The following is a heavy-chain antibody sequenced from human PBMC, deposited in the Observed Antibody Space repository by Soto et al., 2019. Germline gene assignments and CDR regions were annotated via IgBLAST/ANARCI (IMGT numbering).Heavy chain of an antibody. J-gene: IGHJ6*02. V-gene: IGHV3-30-3*01. CDR3: ARDLRYCSGGSCYPTYYYYGMDV. D-gene: IGHD2-15*01. Sequence: GGSLRLSCAASGFTFSSYAMHWVRQAPGKGLEWVAVISYDGSNKYYADSVKGRFTISRDNSKNTLYLQMNSLRAEDTAVYYCARDLRYCSGGSCYPTYYYYGMDVWGQGTTVTVSS. CDR1: GFTFSSYA. CDR2: ISYDGSNK.